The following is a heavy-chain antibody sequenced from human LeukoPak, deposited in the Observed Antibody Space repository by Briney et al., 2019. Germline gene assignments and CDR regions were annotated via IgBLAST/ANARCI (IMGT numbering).Heavy chain of an antibody. CDR1: GFTFSSYG. Sequence: SGGSLRLSCAASGFTFSSYGMHWVRQAPGKGLEWVAVISYDGSNKYYADSVKGRFTISRDNSKNTLYLQMNSLRAEDTAVYYCARVAKGMLYYFDYWGQGTLVTVSS. D-gene: IGHD3-10*01. V-gene: IGHV3-30*03. CDR2: ISYDGSNK. CDR3: ARVAKGMLYYFDY. J-gene: IGHJ4*02.